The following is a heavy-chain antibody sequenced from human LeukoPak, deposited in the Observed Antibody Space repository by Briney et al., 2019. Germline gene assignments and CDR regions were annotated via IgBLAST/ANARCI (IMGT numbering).Heavy chain of an antibody. CDR3: AGSWFYRDYFEY. V-gene: IGHV3-30*03. CDR2: LSYDGSNE. CDR1: RFPFSSYG. J-gene: IGHJ4*02. Sequence: PGRSLRLSCAASRFPFSSYGMHWVRQAPGKGLEWVAVLSYDGSNEYYADSVKGRFTISRDNSKTTLYLQMNSLRVEDTAVYYCAGSWFYRDYFEYWGQGTLVTVSS. D-gene: IGHD3-10*01.